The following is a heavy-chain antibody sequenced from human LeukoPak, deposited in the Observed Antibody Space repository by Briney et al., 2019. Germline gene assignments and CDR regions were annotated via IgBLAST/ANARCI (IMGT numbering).Heavy chain of an antibody. V-gene: IGHV4-34*01. CDR2: INHSGST. D-gene: IGHD6-6*01. CDR1: GGSFSGYY. CDR3: ARGIAARPPLYYYYYGMDV. J-gene: IGHJ6*02. Sequence: PSETLSLTCAVYGGSFSGYYWSWIRQPPGKGLEWIGEINHSGSTNYNPSLKSRVTISVDTSRNQFSLKLSSVTAADTAVYYCARGIAARPPLYYYYYGMDVWGQGTTVTVFS.